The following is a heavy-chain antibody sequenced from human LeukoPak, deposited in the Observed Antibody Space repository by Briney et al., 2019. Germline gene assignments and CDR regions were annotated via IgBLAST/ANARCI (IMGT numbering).Heavy chain of an antibody. CDR2: ISSSGSTI. J-gene: IGHJ4*02. D-gene: IGHD1-26*01. CDR1: GFTFSSYE. V-gene: IGHV3-48*03. Sequence: GGSLRLSCAASGFTFSSYEINWVRQAPGKGLEWVSYISSSGSTIYYADSVKGRFTISRDNAKNSLYLQMNSLRAEDTAVYYRARESGSYYVFDYWGQGTLVTVSS. CDR3: ARESGSYYVFDY.